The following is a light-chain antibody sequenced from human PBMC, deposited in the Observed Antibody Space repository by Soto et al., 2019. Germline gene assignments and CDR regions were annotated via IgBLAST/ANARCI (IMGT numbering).Light chain of an antibody. V-gene: IGLV2-14*01. CDR2: KVS. CDR1: SSDVGDGDF. Sequence: QSALTQPASVSGSPRQSITISCTGTSSDVGDGDFVSWYQQRPGNAPKLMIYKVSNRPSGVSNRFSGSKSGNTASLTISGLQAEDEADYYCSSYTSSSTLYVFGTGTKLTVL. CDR3: SSYTSSSTLYV. J-gene: IGLJ1*01.